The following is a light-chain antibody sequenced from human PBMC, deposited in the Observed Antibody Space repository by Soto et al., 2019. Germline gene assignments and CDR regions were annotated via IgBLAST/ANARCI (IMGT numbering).Light chain of an antibody. J-gene: IGKJ4*01. CDR2: WAS. V-gene: IGKV4-1*01. CDR3: HQYYGTPLT. CDR1: QSVLYSSNNKNY. Sequence: DIVMTQSPDSLAVSLGERATINCKSSQSVLYSSNNKNYLAWYQQKLGQTPKLLISWASIRESGVPDRFSGSGSGTEFTLTISSLQAEDVAVYYCHQYYGTPLTFGGGTKVEIK.